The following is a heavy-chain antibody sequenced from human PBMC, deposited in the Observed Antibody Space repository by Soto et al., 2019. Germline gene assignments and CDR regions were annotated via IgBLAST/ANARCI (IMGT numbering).Heavy chain of an antibody. CDR2: IYPGDSDT. D-gene: IGHD3-10*01. CDR3: ASQYLSGNFSP. V-gene: IGHV5-51*01. Sequence: ESLKISCKVSGNNFTSYWIAWVRQMPGKGLEWMGIIYPGDSDTKYSPSFQGQVSISADKSISTAYLQWSSLKASDTAMYYCASQYLSGNFSPWGQGPVFSVSP. J-gene: IGHJ5*02. CDR1: GNNFTSYW.